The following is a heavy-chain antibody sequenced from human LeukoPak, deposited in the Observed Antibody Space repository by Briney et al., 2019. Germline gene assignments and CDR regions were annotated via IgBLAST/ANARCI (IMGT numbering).Heavy chain of an antibody. CDR3: AEELAVADR. D-gene: IGHD6-19*01. CDR2: IIPIFGTA. CDR1: GGTFSSYA. Sequence: ASVKVSRKASGGTFSSYAISWVRQAPGQGLEWMGGIIPIFGTANYAQKFQGRVTITTDESTSTAYMELSSLRSEDTAVYYCAEELAVADRWGQGTLATVSS. V-gene: IGHV1-69*05. J-gene: IGHJ5*02.